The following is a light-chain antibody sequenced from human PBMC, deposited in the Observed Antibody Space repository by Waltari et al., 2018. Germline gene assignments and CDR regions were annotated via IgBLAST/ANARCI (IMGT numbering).Light chain of an antibody. Sequence: DIQMTQYPSSLSASVGDRVTITCRASQGINNYLDWFQQKPGNAPKRLIYAASTLQTGVPSRFSGSGSGTLFTLTISSLQPEDFATYYCLQYYSAPLTFGGGTKVEIK. CDR2: AAS. CDR3: LQYYSAPLT. V-gene: IGKV1-17*01. CDR1: QGINNY. J-gene: IGKJ4*01.